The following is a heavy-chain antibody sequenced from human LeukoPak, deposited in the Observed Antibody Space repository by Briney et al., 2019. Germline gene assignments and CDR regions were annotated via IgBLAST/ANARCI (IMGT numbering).Heavy chain of an antibody. Sequence: ASVKVSCKASGYTFTAYYIHWVRQAPGQGLEWMGWINPNRGGTNYAQKFQGRVTMTRDTSISTVYMELSRLRSDDTAVYYCARDGRDGYNLVHYWGQGTLVTVSS. CDR1: GYTFTAYY. V-gene: IGHV1-2*02. CDR3: ARDGRDGYNLVHY. J-gene: IGHJ4*02. D-gene: IGHD5-24*01. CDR2: INPNRGGT.